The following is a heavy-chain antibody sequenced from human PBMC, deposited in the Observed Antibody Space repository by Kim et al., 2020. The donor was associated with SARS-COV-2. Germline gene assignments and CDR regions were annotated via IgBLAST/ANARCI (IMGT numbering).Heavy chain of an antibody. Sequence: VSVKVSCKASGYTFTSYYMHWVRQAPGQGLEWMGIINPSGGSTSYAQKFQGRVTMTRDTSTSTVYMELSSLRSEDTAVYYCARVLNDYGSGKRGFRYYYYGMDVWGQGTTVTVSS. CDR2: INPSGGST. V-gene: IGHV1-46*01. J-gene: IGHJ6*02. CDR3: ARVLNDYGSGKRGFRYYYYGMDV. CDR1: GYTFTSYY. D-gene: IGHD3-10*01.